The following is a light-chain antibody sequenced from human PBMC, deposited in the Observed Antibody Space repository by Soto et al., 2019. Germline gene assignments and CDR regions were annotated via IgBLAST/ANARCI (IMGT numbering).Light chain of an antibody. CDR1: ISDVSGYNF. CDR2: DVS. V-gene: IGLV2-14*03. Sequence: QSALTQPASVSGSPGQSITISCTGTISDVSGYNFVSWYQQYLGKAPKLMIYDVSNRPSGVSNRFSGSKSGNTASLTISGLQAEDEADYYCSSYTSSNTYVFGAGTKVTVL. CDR3: SSYTSSNTYV. J-gene: IGLJ1*01.